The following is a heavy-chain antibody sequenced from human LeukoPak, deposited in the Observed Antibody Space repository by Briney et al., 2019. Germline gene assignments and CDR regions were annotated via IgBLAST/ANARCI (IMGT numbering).Heavy chain of an antibody. V-gene: IGHV3-30-3*01. Sequence: QTEGSLRLSCAASGFTFSSYAMHWVRQAPGKGLEWVAVISYDGSNKYYADSVKGRFTISRDNSKNTLYLQMNSLRAEDTAVYYCARDGKIEGIIRYSSRRNWFDPWGQGTLVTVSS. D-gene: IGHD6-13*01. CDR1: GFTFSSYA. CDR2: ISYDGSNK. J-gene: IGHJ5*02. CDR3: ARDGKIEGIIRYSSRRNWFDP.